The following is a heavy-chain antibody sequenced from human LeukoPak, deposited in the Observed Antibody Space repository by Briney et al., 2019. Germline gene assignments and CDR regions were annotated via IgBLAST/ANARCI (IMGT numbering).Heavy chain of an antibody. V-gene: IGHV3-23*01. CDR2: ISGSGGST. D-gene: IGHD3-22*01. Sequence: GGSLRLSCAASGFTFSSYAMSWVRQAPGKGLEWVSAISGSGGSTYYADSVKGRFTISRDNSKNTLYLQMNSLRAEDTAVYYCAKDTRITMIVVQGAFDIWGQGTMVTVSS. CDR1: GFTFSSYA. CDR3: AKDTRITMIVVQGAFDI. J-gene: IGHJ3*02.